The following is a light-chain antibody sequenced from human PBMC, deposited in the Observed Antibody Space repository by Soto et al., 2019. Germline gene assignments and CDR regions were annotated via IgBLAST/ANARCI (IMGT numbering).Light chain of an antibody. V-gene: IGLV1-44*01. J-gene: IGLJ1*01. CDR2: SNN. CDR3: AAWDDSLHGRDV. Sequence: QSVLTQPPSASGTPGQRITISCSGTSSNIGSNTVNWYQQLPGTAPKLLIYSNNQRPSGVPDRFSGSKSGTSASLAISGPQSEDAADYYCAAWDDSLHGRDVFGTGTKVTVL. CDR1: SSNIGSNT.